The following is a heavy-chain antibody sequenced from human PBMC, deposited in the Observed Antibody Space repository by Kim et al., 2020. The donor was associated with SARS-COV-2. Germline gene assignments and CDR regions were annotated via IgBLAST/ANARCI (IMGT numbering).Heavy chain of an antibody. D-gene: IGHD3-22*01. V-gene: IGHV3-9*01. J-gene: IGHJ4*02. CDR1: GFTFDDYA. CDR2: ISWNSGSI. Sequence: GGSLRLSCAASGFTFDDYAMHWVRQAPGKGLEWVSGISWNSGSIGYADSVKGRFTISRDNAKNSLYLQMNSLRAEDTALYYCAKDTGNRYDSSGYSYYFDYWGQGTLVTVSS. CDR3: AKDTGNRYDSSGYSYYFDY.